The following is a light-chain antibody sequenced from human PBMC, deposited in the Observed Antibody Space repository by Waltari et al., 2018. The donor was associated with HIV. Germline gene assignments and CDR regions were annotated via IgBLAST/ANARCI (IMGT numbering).Light chain of an antibody. CDR2: EVS. J-gene: IGLJ2*01. CDR3: SSYAGSTVI. V-gene: IGLV2-8*01. Sequence: QSALTQPPSASGSPGQSVTISCTGTSSDVGGHKYVSWYQQHPGEAPKLIIYEVSKRPSGVPDRFSGSKSGNTASLTVSGLQADDEADFYCSSYAGSTVIFGGGTKLTVL. CDR1: SSDVGGHKY.